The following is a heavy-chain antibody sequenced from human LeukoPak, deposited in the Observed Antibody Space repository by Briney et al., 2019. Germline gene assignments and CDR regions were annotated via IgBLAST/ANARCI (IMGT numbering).Heavy chain of an antibody. Sequence: PSETLSLTCTVSGGSISSSSYYWGWIRQPPGKGLEWIGSIYYSGSTYYNPSLKSRVTISVDTSKNQFSLKLSSVTAADTAVYYCARDYYDSSGYYHDYWGQGTLVTVSS. D-gene: IGHD3-22*01. CDR3: ARDYYDSSGYYHDY. J-gene: IGHJ4*02. V-gene: IGHV4-39*01. CDR2: IYYSGST. CDR1: GGSISSSSYY.